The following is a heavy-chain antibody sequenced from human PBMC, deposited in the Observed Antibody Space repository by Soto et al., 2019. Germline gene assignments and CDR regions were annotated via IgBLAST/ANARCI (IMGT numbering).Heavy chain of an antibody. J-gene: IGHJ5*02. CDR2: ISSGSSAI. CDR3: ARGGFDP. CDR1: GFTFSNYN. V-gene: IGHV3-48*01. Sequence: GGSLRLSCAASGFTFSNYNMNWVRQAPGKGLEWVSYISSGSSAIYYAASVKGRFTISRDNAKNSLYMQMNSLRAEDTAVYHCARGGFDPWGQGTLVTVYS.